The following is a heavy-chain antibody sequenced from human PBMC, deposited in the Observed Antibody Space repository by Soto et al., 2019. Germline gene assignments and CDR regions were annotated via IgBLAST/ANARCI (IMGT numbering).Heavy chain of an antibody. D-gene: IGHD3-22*01. CDR2: ISSSSSTI. V-gene: IGHV3-48*02. CDR1: GFTFSSYS. Sequence: PGGSLRLSCAASGFTFSSYSMNWVRQAPGKGLEWVSYISSSSSTIYYADSVKGRFTISRDNAKNSLYLQMNSLRDEDTAVYYCARDTRRPDYYDSSGYYYIDYWGQGTLVTVSS. J-gene: IGHJ4*02. CDR3: ARDTRRPDYYDSSGYYYIDY.